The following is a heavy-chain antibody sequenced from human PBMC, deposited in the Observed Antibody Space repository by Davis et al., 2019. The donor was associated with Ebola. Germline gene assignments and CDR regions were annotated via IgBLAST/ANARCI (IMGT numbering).Heavy chain of an antibody. CDR1: GYDFSSYW. CDR3: ARHGVVVPSAIHYYYYGMDV. V-gene: IGHV5-51*01. D-gene: IGHD2-2*02. Sequence: GESLKISCKASGYDFSSYWIAWVRQVPGKGPEWMGFIYPDDSETKDSPSFKGRVTMSVDKSISTAYLQWTSLKASDTAMYYCARHGVVVPSAIHYYYYGMDVWGQGTTVTVSS. CDR2: IYPDDSET. J-gene: IGHJ6*02.